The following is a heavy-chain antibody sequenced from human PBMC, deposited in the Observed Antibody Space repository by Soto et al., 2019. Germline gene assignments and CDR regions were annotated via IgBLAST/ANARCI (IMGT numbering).Heavy chain of an antibody. D-gene: IGHD1-7*01. CDR3: ARVGGQVTGTTQPFDY. CDR1: GGTFSSYT. Sequence: SVKVSCKASGGTFSSYTISWVRQAPGQGLEWMGRIIPILGIANYAQKFQGRVTITADKSTSTAYMELSSLRSEDTAVYYCARVGGQVTGTTQPFDYWGQGTLVTVSS. J-gene: IGHJ4*02. CDR2: IIPILGIA. V-gene: IGHV1-69*02.